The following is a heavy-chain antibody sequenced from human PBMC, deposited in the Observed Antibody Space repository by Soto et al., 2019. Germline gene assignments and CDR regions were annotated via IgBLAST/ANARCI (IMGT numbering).Heavy chain of an antibody. CDR3: ARDRLRGYDSSGFYS. Sequence: GGSLRLSCAVSGFTFSSYWMSWVRQAPGRGLEWVATIAHDGSEKFYVDSVKGRFTISRDNTKNSLYLQMNSLRAEDTAVYYCARDRLRGYDSSGFYSWGQGTMVTVSS. D-gene: IGHD3-22*01. CDR2: IAHDGSEK. J-gene: IGHJ4*02. V-gene: IGHV3-7*01. CDR1: GFTFSSYW.